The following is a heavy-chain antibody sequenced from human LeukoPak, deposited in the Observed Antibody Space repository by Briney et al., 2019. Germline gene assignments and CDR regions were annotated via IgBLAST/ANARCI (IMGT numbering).Heavy chain of an antibody. J-gene: IGHJ4*02. CDR2: IYHSGST. V-gene: IGHV4-38-2*02. CDR3: ARGLGYCSSNSCRYYFDY. D-gene: IGHD2-2*01. CDR1: GYSISSSYY. Sequence: SETLSLTCTVSGYSISSSYYWGWIRQPPGKGLERIGSIYHSGSTYYNPSLKSRVTISVDTSKNQFSLKLSSVTAADTAVYYCARGLGYCSSNSCRYYFDYWGQGTLVTVSS.